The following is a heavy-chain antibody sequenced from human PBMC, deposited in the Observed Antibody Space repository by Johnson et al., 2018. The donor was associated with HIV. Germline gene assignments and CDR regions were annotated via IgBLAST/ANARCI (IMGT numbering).Heavy chain of an antibody. CDR2: ISWNSGSI. V-gene: IGHV3-9*01. J-gene: IGHJ3*01. D-gene: IGHD4-23*01. CDR1: GFTFDDYA. CDR3: AKSPGKDNGGNSGGIDF. Sequence: VQLVESGGGLVQPGRSLRLSCAASGFTFDDYAMHWVRQAPGKGLEWVSGISWNSGSIGYADSVKGRFTISRDNAKNSLYLQMNSLRAEDTALYYCAKSPGKDNGGNSGGIDFWGQGTMGTVSS.